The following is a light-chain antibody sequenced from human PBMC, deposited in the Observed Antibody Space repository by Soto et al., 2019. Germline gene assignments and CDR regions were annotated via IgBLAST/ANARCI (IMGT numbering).Light chain of an antibody. CDR1: QSISTY. Sequence: DIQRTQSPSALSASVGDRVTITCRASQSISTYLEWFQQKPGKAPKLLIYEASSLESGVPSRFSGSGSGTEFTLTISSLQPDDFATYYCQQYNSYSLTFGGGTKVDI. CDR3: QQYNSYSLT. J-gene: IGKJ4*01. V-gene: IGKV1-5*03. CDR2: EAS.